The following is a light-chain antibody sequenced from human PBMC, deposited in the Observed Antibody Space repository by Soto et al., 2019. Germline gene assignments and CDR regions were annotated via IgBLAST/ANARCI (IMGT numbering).Light chain of an antibody. V-gene: IGLV2-23*03. J-gene: IGLJ2*01. Sequence: QSALTQPASVSGSPGQSITISCTGTSSDVGSYNLVSWYQQHPGKAPKLMIYEGSKRPSGVSNRFSGSKSGNTASLTISGLQAEDEADYCCCSYAGSSTLHVVFGGGTKLTVL. CDR3: CSYAGSSTLHVV. CDR2: EGS. CDR1: SSDVGSYNL.